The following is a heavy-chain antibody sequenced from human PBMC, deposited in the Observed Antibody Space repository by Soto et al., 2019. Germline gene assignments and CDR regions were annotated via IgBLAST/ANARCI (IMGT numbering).Heavy chain of an antibody. Sequence: SETLSLTCTVSGGSISSSSYYWGWIRQPPGKGLEWIGSIYYSGSTYYNPSLKSRVTISVDTSKNQFSLKLSSVTAADTAVYYCATRATAGDYYYYYMDVWGKGTMVTVSS. D-gene: IGHD4-17*01. CDR1: GGSISSSSYY. CDR3: ATRATAGDYYYYYMDV. J-gene: IGHJ6*03. CDR2: IYYSGST. V-gene: IGHV4-39*01.